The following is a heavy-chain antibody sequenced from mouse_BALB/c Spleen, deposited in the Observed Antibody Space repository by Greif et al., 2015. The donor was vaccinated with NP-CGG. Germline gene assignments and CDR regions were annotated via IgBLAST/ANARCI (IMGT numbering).Heavy chain of an antibody. Sequence: EVKLVESGGGLVQPGGSLRLSCATSGFTFTDYYMSWVRQPPGKALAWLGFIRNKANGYTTEYSASVKGRFTISRDNSQSILYLQMNTLRAEDSATYYCARDLYYGNWGFAYWGQGTLVTVSA. CDR1: GFTFTDYY. J-gene: IGHJ3*01. CDR3: ARDLYYGNWGFAY. CDR2: IRNKANGYTT. D-gene: IGHD2-1*01. V-gene: IGHV7-3*02.